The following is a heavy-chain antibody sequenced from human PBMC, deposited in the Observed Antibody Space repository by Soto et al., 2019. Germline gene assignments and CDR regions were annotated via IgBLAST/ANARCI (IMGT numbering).Heavy chain of an antibody. J-gene: IGHJ3*02. CDR1: GFTCSSYD. Sequence: GGSLRLSCAASGFTCSSYDMSWVRQAPGKGLEWVSTILVGGSTHYPDSVKGRFTISRDNSKNTVFLQMNSLTAGDTAVYYCAKATATGGGAFDICGQGTMVTVSS. D-gene: IGHD2-8*02. CDR2: ILVGGST. V-gene: IGHV3-23*01. CDR3: AKATATGGGAFDI.